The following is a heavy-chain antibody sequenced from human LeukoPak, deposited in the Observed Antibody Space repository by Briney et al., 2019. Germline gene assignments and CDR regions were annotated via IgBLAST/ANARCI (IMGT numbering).Heavy chain of an antibody. D-gene: IGHD6-13*01. V-gene: IGHV4-4*02. CDR1: GGSISSSNW. CDR3: ASSGSIAAAGMLGY. CDR2: IYHSGST. Sequence: PSGTLSLTCAVSGGSISSSNWWSWVRQPPGKGLERIGEIYHSGSTNYNPSLKSRVTISVDKSKNQFALKLSSVTAADTAVYYCASSGSIAAAGMLGYWGQGTLVTVSS. J-gene: IGHJ4*02.